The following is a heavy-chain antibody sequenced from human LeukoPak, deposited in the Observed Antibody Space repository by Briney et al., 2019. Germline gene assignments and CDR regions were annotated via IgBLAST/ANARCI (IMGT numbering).Heavy chain of an antibody. CDR1: GGSISSSSYY. Sequence: SETLSLTCTVSGGSISSSSYYWGWIRQPPGKGLEWIGEINHSGSTNYNPSLKSRVTISVDTSKNQFSLKLSSVTAADTAVYYCARERPAATSWFDPWGQGTLVTVSS. D-gene: IGHD2-2*01. CDR2: INHSGST. CDR3: ARERPAATSWFDP. V-gene: IGHV4-39*07. J-gene: IGHJ5*02.